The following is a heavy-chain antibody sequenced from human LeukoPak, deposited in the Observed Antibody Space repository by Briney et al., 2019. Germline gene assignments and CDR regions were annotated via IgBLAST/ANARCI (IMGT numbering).Heavy chain of an antibody. D-gene: IGHD6-19*01. CDR1: GFTFSTYG. CDR3: ATDRASKGEQWLGYLSF. J-gene: IGHJ4*02. Sequence: GGSLRLSCAASGFTFSTYGMLWVRQAPGKGLEGVTVISSDGSNEYYAESVKGRFTISRDNSKNTLYLQMNSLRTEDTAVYYCATDRASKGEQWLGYLSFWGQGTLVTVSS. CDR2: ISSDGSNE. V-gene: IGHV3-30*03.